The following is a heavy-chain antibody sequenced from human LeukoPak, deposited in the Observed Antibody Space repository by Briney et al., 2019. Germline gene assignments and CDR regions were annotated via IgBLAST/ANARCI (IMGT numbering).Heavy chain of an antibody. CDR2: ISADTSYI. D-gene: IGHD5-18*01. Sequence: GGSLRLSCAASRFSFSAYSMSWVRQAPGKGLEWVSSISADTSYIYYADSVKGRFTISRDNAKNSLYLQMNGLRVEDTAVYYWARVFTALDYWGQGTLVTVSS. J-gene: IGHJ4*02. V-gene: IGHV3-21*01. CDR1: RFSFSAYS. CDR3: ARVFTALDY.